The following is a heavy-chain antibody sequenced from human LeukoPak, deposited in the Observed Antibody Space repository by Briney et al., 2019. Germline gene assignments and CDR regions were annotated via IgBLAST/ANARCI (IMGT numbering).Heavy chain of an antibody. CDR2: IYYSGST. Sequence: PSETLSLTCTVSGDSISTYYWGWIRQPPGKGLEWIGSIYYSGSTYYNPSLKSRVTISVDTSKNQFSLKLSSVTAADTAVYYCTRIPNYGYVWGSYRDYYFDYWGQGTLVTVSS. D-gene: IGHD3-16*02. CDR1: GDSISTYY. J-gene: IGHJ4*02. V-gene: IGHV4-39*01. CDR3: TRIPNYGYVWGSYRDYYFDY.